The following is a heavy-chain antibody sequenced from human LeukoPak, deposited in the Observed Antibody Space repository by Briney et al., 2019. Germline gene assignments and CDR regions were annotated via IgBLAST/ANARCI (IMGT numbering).Heavy chain of an antibody. CDR3: ARDAKVWSEAFGY. CDR1: GFTFSSYW. D-gene: IGHD3-3*01. CDR2: IKQDGSEK. J-gene: IGHJ4*02. Sequence: GGSLRLSCAASGFTFSSYWMSWVRQAPGKELEWVANIKQDGSEKYYVGSVKGRFTISRDNAKNSLYLQMNSLRAEDTAVYYCARDAKVWSEAFGYWGQGTLVTVSS. V-gene: IGHV3-7*01.